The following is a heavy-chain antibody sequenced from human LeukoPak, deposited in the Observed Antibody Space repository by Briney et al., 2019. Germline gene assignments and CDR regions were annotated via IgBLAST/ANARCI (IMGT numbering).Heavy chain of an antibody. CDR1: GFTFSSYG. CDR2: IRYDGSNK. V-gene: IGHV3-30*02. CDR3: ARDGEYYYGSGSYDAFDI. D-gene: IGHD3-10*01. J-gene: IGHJ3*02. Sequence: GGSLRLSCAASGFTFSSYGMHWVRQAPGKGLEWVAFIRYDGSNKYYADSVKGRFTISRDNSKNTLYLQINSLRAEDTAVYYCARDGEYYYGSGSYDAFDIWGQGTMVTVSS.